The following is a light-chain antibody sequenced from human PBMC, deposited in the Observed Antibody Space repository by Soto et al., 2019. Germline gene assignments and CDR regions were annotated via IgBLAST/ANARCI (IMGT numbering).Light chain of an antibody. CDR3: AARDDSLNGYV. CDR1: SSNIGSYT. J-gene: IGLJ1*01. Sequence: QSALTQPPSASGTPGQRVTISCSGSSSNIGSYTVNWYQQLPGTAPKLLIYSNNQRPSGVPDRFSGSKSGTSASLAISGLQSEDEADYYCAARDDSLNGYVFGTGTKVTVL. V-gene: IGLV1-44*01. CDR2: SNN.